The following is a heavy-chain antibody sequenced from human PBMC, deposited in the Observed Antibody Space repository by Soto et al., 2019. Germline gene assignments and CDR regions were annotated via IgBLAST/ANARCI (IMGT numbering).Heavy chain of an antibody. Sequence: SLTCTVSGGSISSGGYYWSWIRQHPGKGLEWIGYIYYSGSTYYNPSLKSRVTISVDASKNQFSLKLSSVTAADTAVYYCARGTNSYGSSFDYWGQGTLVTVYS. CDR3: ARGTNSYGSSFDY. V-gene: IGHV4-31*03. CDR2: IYYSGST. J-gene: IGHJ4*02. D-gene: IGHD5-18*01. CDR1: GGSISSGGYY.